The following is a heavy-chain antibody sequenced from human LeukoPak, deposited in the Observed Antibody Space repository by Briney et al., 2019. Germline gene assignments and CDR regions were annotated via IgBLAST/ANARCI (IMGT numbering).Heavy chain of an antibody. CDR3: ARDEVVHCSGGSCYSGHNWFDP. CDR2: IIPIFGTA. D-gene: IGHD2-15*01. CDR1: GGTFSSYA. Sequence: SVKVSCKASGGTFSSYAISWVRQAPGQGLEWMGGIIPIFGTANYAQKFQGSVTITADESTSTAYMELSSLRSEDTAVYYCARDEVVHCSGGSCYSGHNWFDPWGQGTLVTVSS. J-gene: IGHJ5*02. V-gene: IGHV1-69*13.